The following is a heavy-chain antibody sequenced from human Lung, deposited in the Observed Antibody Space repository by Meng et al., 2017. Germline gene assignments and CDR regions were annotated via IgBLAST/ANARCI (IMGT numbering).Heavy chain of an antibody. CDR1: GYTFTTYT. V-gene: IGHV7-4-1*02. D-gene: IGHD2/OR15-2a*01. Sequence: QVQLVQSGAEVKKPGASLKVSCKASGYTFTTYTINWVRQAHGRGLDWMGWISTNTGNPTYIQGFTGRFVFSLDTSVSTAYLQISSLEAADTAVYYCARGGDFDPWGQGTLVTVSS. CDR2: ISTNTGNP. CDR3: ARGGDFDP. J-gene: IGHJ5*02.